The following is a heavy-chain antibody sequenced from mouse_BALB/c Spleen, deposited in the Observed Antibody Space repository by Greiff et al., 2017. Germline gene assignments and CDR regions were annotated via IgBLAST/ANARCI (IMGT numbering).Heavy chain of an antibody. J-gene: IGHJ2*01. Sequence: EVKVVESGGGLVQPGGSRKLSCAASGFTFSSFGMHWVRQAPEKGLEWVAYISSGSSTIYYADTVKGRFTISRDNPKNTLFLQMTSLRSEDTAMYYCARNDGSSFFDYWGQGTTLTVSS. CDR2: ISSGSSTI. CDR3: ARNDGSSFFDY. CDR1: GFTFSSFG. D-gene: IGHD1-1*01. V-gene: IGHV5-17*02.